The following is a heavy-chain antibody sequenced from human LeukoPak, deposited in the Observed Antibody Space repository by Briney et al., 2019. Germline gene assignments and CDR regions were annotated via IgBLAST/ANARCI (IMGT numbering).Heavy chain of an antibody. J-gene: IGHJ4*02. D-gene: IGHD2-8*01. CDR3: ARDDGQPDY. CDR1: GFTFSGYA. V-gene: IGHV3-30-3*01. Sequence: GGSLRLSCAASGFTFSGYAMHWVRQAPGKGLEWVAVISYDGSNYYHTDSVKGRFTISRDNSKNTLYLQMNSLRAEDTAVYYCARDDGQPDYWGQGTLVTVSS. CDR2: ISYDGSNY.